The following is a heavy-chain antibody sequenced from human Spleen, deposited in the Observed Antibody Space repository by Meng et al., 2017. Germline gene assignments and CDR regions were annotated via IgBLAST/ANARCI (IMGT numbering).Heavy chain of an antibody. CDR1: GYTFTSYA. Sequence: QVQRVQSGAEVRKPEASVKLSCKASGYTFTSYAIAWFRQAPGQGLEWLGWISGYNGDTYYAQNFQDRVTMTTDTSTNIASMEVRSLISDDTAVYYCARSPRLGEVGPPGYWGQGTLVTVSS. V-gene: IGHV1-18*01. J-gene: IGHJ4*02. CDR2: ISGYNGDT. CDR3: ARSPRLGEVGPPGY. D-gene: IGHD3-16*01.